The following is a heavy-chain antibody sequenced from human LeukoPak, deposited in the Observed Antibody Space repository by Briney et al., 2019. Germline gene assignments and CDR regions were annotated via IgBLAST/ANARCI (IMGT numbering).Heavy chain of an antibody. D-gene: IGHD6-19*01. CDR1: GFTFDDYT. V-gene: IGHV3-43*01. Sequence: GGSLRLSCAASGFTFDDYTMHWVRQAPGKGLEWVSLISWDGGSTYYADSVKGRFTISRDNAKNSLYLQMNSLGAEDTALYYCAFAVAGTFYFDYWGQGTLVTVSS. CDR3: AFAVAGTFYFDY. J-gene: IGHJ4*02. CDR2: ISWDGGST.